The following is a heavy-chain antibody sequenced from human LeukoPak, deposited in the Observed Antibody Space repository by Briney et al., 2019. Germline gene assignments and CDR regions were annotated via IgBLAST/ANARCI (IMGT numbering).Heavy chain of an antibody. CDR3: ARGAVALDY. CDR2: INPSGGST. J-gene: IGHJ4*02. V-gene: IGHV1-46*01. D-gene: IGHD6-19*01. Sequence: ASVKVSCKASGYTFTNYFMHWVRQAPGLGLEWMGVINPSGGSTGYAQKFQGRVIITRNTSISTAYMELSSLRSEDTAVYYCARGAVALDYWGQGTLVTVSS. CDR1: GYTFTNYF.